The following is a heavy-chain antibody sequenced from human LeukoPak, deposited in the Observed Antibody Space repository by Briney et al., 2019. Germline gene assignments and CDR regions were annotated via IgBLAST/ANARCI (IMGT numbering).Heavy chain of an antibody. Sequence: GGSLRLSCAASGFTFSSYWMSWVRQAPGKGLEWVANIKQDGSEKYYVDSVKGRFTISRDNAKNSLYLQMNSLRAEDTAVYYCARDGIQYQLLPFDYWGQGTLVTVSS. CDR1: GFTFSSYW. CDR2: IKQDGSEK. D-gene: IGHD2-2*01. J-gene: IGHJ4*02. CDR3: ARDGIQYQLLPFDY. V-gene: IGHV3-7*01.